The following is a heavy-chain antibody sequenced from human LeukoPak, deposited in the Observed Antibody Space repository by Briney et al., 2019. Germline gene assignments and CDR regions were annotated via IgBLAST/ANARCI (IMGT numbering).Heavy chain of an antibody. D-gene: IGHD1-1*01. CDR3: ARGEDCYKCGNY. J-gene: IGHJ4*02. CDR1: GGSFSGFY. V-gene: IGHV4-34*01. Sequence: SETLSLTCGVYGGSFSGFYLTWIRQAPGKGLEWIGEIHPSGGPNYNPSLKSRVTISVDTSKNQFSLKMISVTAADTAVYFCARGEDCYKCGNYWGQGTLVTVSS. CDR2: IHPSGGP.